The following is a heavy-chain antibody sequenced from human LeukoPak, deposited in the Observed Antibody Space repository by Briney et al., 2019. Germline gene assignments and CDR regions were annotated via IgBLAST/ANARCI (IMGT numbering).Heavy chain of an antibody. CDR1: GFTFSSYA. J-gene: IGHJ4*02. V-gene: IGHV3-23*01. D-gene: IGHD3-22*01. Sequence: GGSLRLSCAASGFTFSSYAMSWVRQAPGRGLEWVSAISGSGGSTYYADSVKGRFTISRDNSKNTLYLQMNSLRAEDTAVYYCATQTYYYDSSGFSYFDYWGQGTLVTVSS. CDR3: ATQTYYYDSSGFSYFDY. CDR2: ISGSGGST.